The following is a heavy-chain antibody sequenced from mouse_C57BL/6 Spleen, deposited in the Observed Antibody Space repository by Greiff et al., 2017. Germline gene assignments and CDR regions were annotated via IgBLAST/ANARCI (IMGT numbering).Heavy chain of an antibody. J-gene: IGHJ2*01. Sequence: QVQLKQSGAELVRPGTSVKMSCKASGYTFTNYWIGWAKQRPGHGLEWIGDIYPGGGYTYYNEKFKGKATLTADKSSSTAYMQFSSLTSEDSAIYYCAREDYTLYYFDYWGQGTTLTVSA. CDR3: AREDYTLYYFDY. CDR1: GYTFTNYW. V-gene: IGHV1-63*01. D-gene: IGHD2-12*01. CDR2: IYPGGGYT.